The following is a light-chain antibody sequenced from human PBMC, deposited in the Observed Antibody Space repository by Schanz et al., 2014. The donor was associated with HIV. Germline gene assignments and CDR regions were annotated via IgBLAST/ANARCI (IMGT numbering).Light chain of an antibody. CDR3: AADHGSGSDFVVV. Sequence: QPVLTQPPFASASLGASVTLTCTLSNGYSNYRVDWYQQRPGKGPRFVMRVGTGGIVGSKGDGIPDRFSVLGSGLSRYLTIKNIQEEDESDYHCAADHGSGSDFVVVFGGGTKLTVL. CDR2: VGTGGIVG. CDR1: NGYSNYR. J-gene: IGLJ2*01. V-gene: IGLV9-49*01.